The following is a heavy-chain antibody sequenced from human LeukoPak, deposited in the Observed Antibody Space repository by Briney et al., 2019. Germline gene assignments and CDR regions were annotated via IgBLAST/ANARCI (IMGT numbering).Heavy chain of an antibody. CDR2: NFHSVTT. V-gene: IGHV4-59*01. Sequence: SETLSLTCTVSGGSISSYYWSWIRQPPGKGLGWIGYNFHSVTTNYNPSLQSRVFISVDTSKNQFSLDLTSVTAADTAVYYCARVTDWNDLDYWGQGTLVTVSS. J-gene: IGHJ4*02. CDR1: GGSISSYY. D-gene: IGHD1-1*01. CDR3: ARVTDWNDLDY.